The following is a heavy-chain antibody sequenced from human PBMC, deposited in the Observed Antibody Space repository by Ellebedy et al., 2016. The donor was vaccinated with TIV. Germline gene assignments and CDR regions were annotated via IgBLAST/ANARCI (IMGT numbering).Heavy chain of an antibody. CDR2: VYYSWST. CDR1: GGSISSSSYY. Sequence: MPSETLSLTCTVSGGSISSSSYYWGWIRQPPEKGLEWIGNVYYSWSTYYNPSLKSRVTISVDTSKNQFSLKLSSVTAADTAVYYCARDAYCGGDCRMGGWFDPWGQGTLVTVSS. D-gene: IGHD2-21*02. V-gene: IGHV4-39*02. CDR3: ARDAYCGGDCRMGGWFDP. J-gene: IGHJ5*02.